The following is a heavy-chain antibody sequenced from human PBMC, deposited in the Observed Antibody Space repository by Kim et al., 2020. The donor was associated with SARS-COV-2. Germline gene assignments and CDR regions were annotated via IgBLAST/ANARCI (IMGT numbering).Heavy chain of an antibody. Sequence: ADSVKGRFTISRDNSKNTLYLQMNSLRAEDTAVYYCAKEGVDAPWPFFDYWGQGTLVTVSS. V-gene: IGHV3-33*06. CDR3: AKEGVDAPWPFFDY. J-gene: IGHJ4*02.